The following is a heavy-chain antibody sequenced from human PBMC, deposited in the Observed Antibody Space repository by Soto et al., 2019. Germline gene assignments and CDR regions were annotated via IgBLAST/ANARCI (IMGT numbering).Heavy chain of an antibody. J-gene: IGHJ4*02. CDR3: ARGIYGGNFDY. CDR1: DSSINSNYY. CDR2: IHHSGTT. V-gene: IGHV4-38-2*01. D-gene: IGHD4-17*01. Sequence: PSETLSLTCGVSDSSINSNYYWLCIRQPPGKGLEWIGAIHHSGTTYYTPSLKSRVTISMDTSKNHFSLRLTSVTTADTAIYYCARGIYGGNFDYWGQGTPVTVSS.